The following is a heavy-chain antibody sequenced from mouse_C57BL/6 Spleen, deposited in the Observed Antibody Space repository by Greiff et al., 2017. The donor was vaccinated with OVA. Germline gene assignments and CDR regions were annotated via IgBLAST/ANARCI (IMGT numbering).Heavy chain of an antibody. CDR3: AREGDSSGWFAY. CDR2: IYPGDGDT. CDR1: GYAFSSSW. J-gene: IGHJ3*01. Sequence: VQLQESGPELVKPGASVKISCKASGYAFSSSWMNWVKQRPGKGLEWIGRIYPGDGDTNYNGKFKGKATLTADKSSSTAYMQLSSLTSEDAAVYFCAREGDSSGWFAYWGQGTLVTVSA. V-gene: IGHV1-82*01. D-gene: IGHD3-2*02.